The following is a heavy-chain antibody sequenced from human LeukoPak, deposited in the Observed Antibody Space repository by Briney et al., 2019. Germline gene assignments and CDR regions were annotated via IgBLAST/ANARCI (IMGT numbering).Heavy chain of an antibody. V-gene: IGHV1-2*04. J-gene: IGHJ6*02. Sequence: ASVKVSCKASGYTFTGYYMHWVRQAPGQGLERMGWINPNSGGTNYAQKFQGWVTMTRDTSISTAYMELSRLRSDDTAVYYCARVYCSSTSCSFGMDVWGQGTTVTVSS. CDR3: ARVYCSSTSCSFGMDV. D-gene: IGHD2-2*01. CDR1: GYTFTGYY. CDR2: INPNSGGT.